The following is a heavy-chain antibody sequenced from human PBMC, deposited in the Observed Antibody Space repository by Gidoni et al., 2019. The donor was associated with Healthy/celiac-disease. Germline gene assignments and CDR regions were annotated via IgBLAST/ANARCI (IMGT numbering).Heavy chain of an antibody. CDR1: GGSISSSNW. D-gene: IGHD1-7*01. J-gene: IGHJ4*02. CDR2: IYHSGST. V-gene: IGHV4-4*02. CDR3: ASSTITVTTEFDY. Sequence: QVQLQESGPGLVKPSGTLSLTCAVAGGSISSSNWWSWVRQPPGKGLEWIGDIYHSGSTNYIPSLMSRVTISVDKSKYQFSLNLSSVTSADTAVYYCASSTITVTTEFDYWGQGTLVTVSS.